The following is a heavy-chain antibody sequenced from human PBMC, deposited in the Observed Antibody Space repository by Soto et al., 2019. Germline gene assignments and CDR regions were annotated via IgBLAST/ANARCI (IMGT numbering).Heavy chain of an antibody. V-gene: IGHV1-2*04. CDR1: GYTFTGYY. D-gene: IGHD2-15*01. CDR3: AREYKSEDCSGGSCQFDY. CDR2: INPNSGGT. J-gene: IGHJ4*02. Sequence: GASVKVSCKASGYTFTGYYMHWVRQTPGQGLEWMGWINPNSGGTNYAQKFQGWVTMTRDTSISTAYMELSRLRSDDTAVYYCAREYKSEDCSGGSCQFDYWGQGTLVTVSS.